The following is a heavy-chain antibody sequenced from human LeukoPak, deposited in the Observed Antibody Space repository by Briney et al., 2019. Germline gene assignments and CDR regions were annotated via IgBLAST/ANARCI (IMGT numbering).Heavy chain of an antibody. CDR2: IGTAGDT. V-gene: IGHV3-13*01. CDR1: GFTFSSYD. Sequence: GGSLRLSCAASGFTFSSYDMPWVRQATGKGLEWVSAIGTAGDTYYPGSVKGRFTISRENAKNSLYLQMNSLRAGDTAVYYCARVYNSSGSGLGYWGQGTLVTVSS. J-gene: IGHJ4*02. CDR3: ARVYNSSGSGLGY. D-gene: IGHD3-22*01.